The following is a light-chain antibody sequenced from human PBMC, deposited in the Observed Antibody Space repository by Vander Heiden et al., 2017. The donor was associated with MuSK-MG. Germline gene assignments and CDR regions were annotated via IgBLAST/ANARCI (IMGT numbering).Light chain of an antibody. Sequence: VSLGERATINCKSSQSVLYSSNNKNYLAWYQQKPGQPPKLLIYWASTRESGVPDRFSGSGSGTDFTLTISSLQAEDVAVYYCQQYDSTPLTFGGGTKVEIK. J-gene: IGKJ4*01. V-gene: IGKV4-1*01. CDR3: QQYDSTPLT. CDR2: WAS. CDR1: QSVLYSSNNKNY.